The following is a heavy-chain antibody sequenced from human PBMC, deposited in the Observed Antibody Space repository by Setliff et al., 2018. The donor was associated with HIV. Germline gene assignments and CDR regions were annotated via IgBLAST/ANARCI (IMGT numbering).Heavy chain of an antibody. CDR3: VNPSGAMGDFDS. CDR2: IYHSGGT. D-gene: IGHD3-16*01. Sequence: SETLSLTCAVSGYSISSGYYWGWIRQPPGRGLEWIGNIYHSGGTHYNPSLRSRVTISIDTSKNQFSLQLTSVTAADTAVYYCVNPSGAMGDFDSWGQGTLVTVSS. CDR1: GYSISSGYY. J-gene: IGHJ4*02. V-gene: IGHV4-38-2*01.